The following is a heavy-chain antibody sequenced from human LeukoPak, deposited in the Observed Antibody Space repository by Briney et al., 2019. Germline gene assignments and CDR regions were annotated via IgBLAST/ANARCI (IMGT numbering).Heavy chain of an antibody. CDR2: IYYSGST. D-gene: IGHD2-2*01. J-gene: IGHJ3*02. V-gene: IGHV4-59*06. CDR3: ARAGYCSSTSCYYAFDI. CDR1: GGSISSYY. Sequence: SETLSLTCTVSGGSISSYYWSWIRQHPGKGLEWIGYIYYSGSTYYNPSLKSRVTISVDTSKNQFSLKLSSVTAADTAVYYCARAGYCSSTSCYYAFDIWGQGTMVTVSS.